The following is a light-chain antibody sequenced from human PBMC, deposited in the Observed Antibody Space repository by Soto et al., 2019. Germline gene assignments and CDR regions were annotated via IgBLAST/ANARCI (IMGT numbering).Light chain of an antibody. J-gene: IGKJ5*01. V-gene: IGKV3-11*01. CDR1: QRVSRN. CDR3: QQRSNWPT. Sequence: EMVITQSPSTLSVSPGERATLSCRASQRVSRNLAWYQQKPGQAPRLLIYDASNRATGIPARFSGSGSGTDFTLTISSLEPEDFAVYYCQQRSNWPTFGQGTRLEIK. CDR2: DAS.